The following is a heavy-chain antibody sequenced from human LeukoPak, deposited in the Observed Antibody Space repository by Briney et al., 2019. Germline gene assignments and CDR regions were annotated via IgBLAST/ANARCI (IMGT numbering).Heavy chain of an antibody. D-gene: IGHD6-13*01. CDR1: GGSISSGGYS. CDR2: IYYSGST. Sequence: SETLSLTCAVSGGSISSGGYSWSWIRQPPGKGLEWIGYIYYSGSTYYNPSLKSRVTISVDTSKNQFSLKLSSVTAADTAVYYCARGGSSWSNWFDPWGQGTLVTVSS. CDR3: ARGGSSWSNWFDP. V-gene: IGHV4-30-4*07. J-gene: IGHJ5*02.